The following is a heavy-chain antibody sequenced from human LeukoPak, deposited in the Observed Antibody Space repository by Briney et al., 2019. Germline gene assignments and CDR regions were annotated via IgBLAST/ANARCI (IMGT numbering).Heavy chain of an antibody. D-gene: IGHD3-3*01. CDR2: IYSGGST. J-gene: IGHJ6*03. CDR3: ARAGSAYYDFWSGYYEDYYYMDV. Sequence: GRSLRLSCAASGFTVSSNYMSWVRQAPGKGLEWVSVIYSGGSTYYADSVKGRFTISRDNAKNSLYLQMNSLRAEDTAVYYCARAGSAYYDFWSGYYEDYYYMDVWGKGTMVTVSS. V-gene: IGHV3-53*01. CDR1: GFTVSSNY.